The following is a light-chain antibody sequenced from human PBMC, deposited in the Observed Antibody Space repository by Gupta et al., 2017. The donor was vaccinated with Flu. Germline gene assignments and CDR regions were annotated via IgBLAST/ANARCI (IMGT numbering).Light chain of an antibody. CDR2: DAT. CDR3: QHRSNWEG. J-gene: IGKJ5*01. Sequence: EIVLTQSPATLSLSPGERATLSCRDSQSLGSYLAWYQHKPGQTPRLLIYDATNRASGITDRFSGSGSGTDFTLTSSRRETEDCAVYYLQHRSNWEGFGQGTRLEIK. CDR1: QSLGSY. V-gene: IGKV3-11*01.